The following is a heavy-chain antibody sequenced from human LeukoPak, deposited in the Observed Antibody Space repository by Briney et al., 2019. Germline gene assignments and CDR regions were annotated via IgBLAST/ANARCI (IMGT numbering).Heavy chain of an antibody. D-gene: IGHD3-9*01. Sequence: SSETLSLTCTVSGGSISSGGYYWSWIRQHPGKGLEWIGYIYYSGSAYYNPSLKSRVTISVDTSKNQFSLKLSSVTAADTAVYYCARVYYDILTGYSPIDYWGQGTLVTVSS. CDR1: GGSISSGGYY. CDR3: ARVYYDILTGYSPIDY. J-gene: IGHJ4*02. V-gene: IGHV4-31*03. CDR2: IYYSGSA.